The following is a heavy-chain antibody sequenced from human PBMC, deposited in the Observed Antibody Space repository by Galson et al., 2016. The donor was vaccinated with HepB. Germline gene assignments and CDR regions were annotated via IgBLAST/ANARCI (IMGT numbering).Heavy chain of an antibody. CDR1: GFSLPTRGMC. D-gene: IGHD4-23*01. J-gene: IGHJ4*02. Sequence: PALVKPPQTLTLTCTFTGFSLPTRGMCVSWIRQPPGKALEWLALIDWDGDQYYTTSLKTRLTISKDTSKNQVLLTMTNMDTVDTATYYCARFDFGGNFLDYWGQGTLVTVSS. CDR2: IDWDGDQ. CDR3: ARFDFGGNFLDY. V-gene: IGHV2-70*01.